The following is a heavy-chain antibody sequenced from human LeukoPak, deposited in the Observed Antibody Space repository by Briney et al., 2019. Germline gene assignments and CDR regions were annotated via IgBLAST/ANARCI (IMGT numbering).Heavy chain of an antibody. Sequence: PSETLSLTCAVYGGSFSGYYWSWIRQPPGKGLEWIGEINHSGSTNYNPSLKSRVTISADTSKNQFSLKLSSVTAADTAVYYCARVGYYGSGSYRYWGQGTLVTVSS. J-gene: IGHJ4*02. CDR3: ARVGYYGSGSYRY. CDR2: INHSGST. CDR1: GGSFSGYY. D-gene: IGHD3-10*01. V-gene: IGHV4-34*01.